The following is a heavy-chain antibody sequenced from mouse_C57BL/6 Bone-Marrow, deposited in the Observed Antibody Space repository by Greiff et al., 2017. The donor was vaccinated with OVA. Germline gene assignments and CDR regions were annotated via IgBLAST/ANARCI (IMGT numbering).Heavy chain of an antibody. CDR1: GYTFTSYW. CDR2: FNPSNGGT. D-gene: IGHD2-2*01. CDR3: ARGLPCYWYFDI. J-gene: IGHJ1*03. Sequence: QVQLQQSGTELVKPGASVKLSCKASGYTFTSYWLHWVKQRPGQGLEWIGNFNPSNGGTNYNEKFKSKATLTVDKSSSTAYMQLSSLTSEDSAVYYCARGLPCYWYFDIWGTGTTVTVSS. V-gene: IGHV1-53*01.